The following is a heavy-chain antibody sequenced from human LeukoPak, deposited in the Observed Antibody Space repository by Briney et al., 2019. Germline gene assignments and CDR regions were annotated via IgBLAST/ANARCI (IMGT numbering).Heavy chain of an antibody. Sequence: ASVKVSCKASGGTFNNYAINWVRQAPGQGLEWMGGIFPLFETTNYAQGFKGRVTITADDSTSTAYMELNSLRTEDTAVYYCARGRESHGHYFHFWGQGTLVTVSP. D-gene: IGHD1-26*01. CDR3: ARGRESHGHYFHF. CDR1: GGTFNNYA. J-gene: IGHJ4*02. CDR2: IFPLFETT. V-gene: IGHV1-69*01.